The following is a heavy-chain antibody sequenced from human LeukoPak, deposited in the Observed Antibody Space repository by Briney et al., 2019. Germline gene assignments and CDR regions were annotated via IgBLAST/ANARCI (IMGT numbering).Heavy chain of an antibody. J-gene: IGHJ4*02. D-gene: IGHD1-26*01. CDR3: ARGLGGSGSYFLTFDY. CDR1: GYTFTSYT. CDR2: ISAYNGNT. V-gene: IGHV1-18*01. Sequence: GASVKVSCKASGYTFTSYTINWVRQAPGQGLEWKGWISAYNGNTKYAQKLQGRVTMTTDTSTSTAYMELRSLRSDDTAVYYCARGLGGSGSYFLTFDYWGQGTLVTVSS.